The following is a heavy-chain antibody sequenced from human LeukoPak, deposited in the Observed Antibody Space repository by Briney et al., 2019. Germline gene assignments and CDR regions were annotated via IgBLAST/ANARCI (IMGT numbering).Heavy chain of an antibody. CDR3: AKVVGTGTTPTDY. CDR1: GFTFTNYA. D-gene: IGHD1-1*01. V-gene: IGHV3-23*01. CDR2: ITASAGAT. J-gene: IGHJ4*02. Sequence: GGSLRLSCAASGFTFTNYAMSWVRQAPGKGLEWVSGITASAGATSYADSVKGRFTISRDNSKNMVFLQMKSLRAEDTAVYYCAKVVGTGTTPTDYWGQGTLVTVSS.